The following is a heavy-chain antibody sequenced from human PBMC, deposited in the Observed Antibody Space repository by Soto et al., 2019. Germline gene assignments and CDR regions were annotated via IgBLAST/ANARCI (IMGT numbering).Heavy chain of an antibody. CDR3: ASSGRTVSTSCCHDAFDI. CDR2: INHSGST. J-gene: IGHJ3*02. V-gene: IGHV4-34*01. Sequence: QVQLQQWGAGLLKPSETLSLTCAVYGGSFSGYYWSWIRQPPGKGLEWIGEINHSGSTNYNPSLQSRVTISVDTSKTQFSLKLSSVTAADTAVYYCASSGRTVSTSCCHDAFDIWGQGTMVTVSS. D-gene: IGHD2-2*01. CDR1: GGSFSGYY.